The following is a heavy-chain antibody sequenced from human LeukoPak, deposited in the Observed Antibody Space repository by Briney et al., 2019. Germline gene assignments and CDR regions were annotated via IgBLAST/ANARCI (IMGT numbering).Heavy chain of an antibody. D-gene: IGHD4-17*01. J-gene: IGHJ6*02. V-gene: IGHV3-9*01. CDR2: ISWNSGSI. Sequence: GRSLRLSCAASGFTFDDYAMHWVRQAPGKGLEWVSGISWNSGSIGYADSVKGRFTISRDNAKNSLYLQMNSLRAEDTALYYCAREYAVTRRHYYYYGMDVWGQGTTVTVSS. CDR3: AREYAVTRRHYYYYGMDV. CDR1: GFTFDDYA.